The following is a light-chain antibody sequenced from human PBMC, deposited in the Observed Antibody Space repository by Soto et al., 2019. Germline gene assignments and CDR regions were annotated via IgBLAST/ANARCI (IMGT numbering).Light chain of an antibody. CDR1: HSVLYTSNNKNY. CDR3: QQYYNVPLT. V-gene: IGKV4-1*01. Sequence: DIVMTQSPDSLAGSLGERATITCKSSHSVLYTSNNKNYLAWYQQKPGQAPKLLLHWASTRESGVPERFSGSGSGTEFTLTIITLQAEDVAVYFCQQYYNVPLTFGGGTKVEIK. CDR2: WAS. J-gene: IGKJ4*01.